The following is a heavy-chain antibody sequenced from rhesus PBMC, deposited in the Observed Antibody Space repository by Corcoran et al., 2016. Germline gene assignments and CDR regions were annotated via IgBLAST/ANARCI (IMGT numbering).Heavy chain of an antibody. CDR3: ARLGDDYGYYYTPYFDY. J-gene: IGHJ4*01. CDR2: INGNSGST. CDR1: GGSFSSYW. V-gene: IGHV4-80*01. Sequence: QVQLQESGPGLVKPSETLSLTCAVSGGSFSSYWWSWIRQPPGKGLEWIGEINGNSGSTNYNPSLKGPFTISKDASKNQFSLKLSSVTAADTAVYYCARLGDDYGYYYTPYFDYWGQGVLVTVSS. D-gene: IGHD3S6*01.